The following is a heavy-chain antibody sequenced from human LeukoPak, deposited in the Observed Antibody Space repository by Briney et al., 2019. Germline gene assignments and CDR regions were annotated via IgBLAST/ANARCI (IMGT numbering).Heavy chain of an antibody. CDR1: GFTFSSHD. Sequence: GGFLRLSCVASGFTFSSHDIHWVRQVAGKGLEWLSAISTSDDIHYSDSVKGRFTIYRGDAENSVHLQMSSLTAGDTAVYFCAREPPTPGYWHFDLWGRGTLVTVSS. V-gene: IGHV3-13*01. J-gene: IGHJ2*01. CDR2: ISTSDDI. CDR3: AREPPTPGYWHFDL. D-gene: IGHD2-15*01.